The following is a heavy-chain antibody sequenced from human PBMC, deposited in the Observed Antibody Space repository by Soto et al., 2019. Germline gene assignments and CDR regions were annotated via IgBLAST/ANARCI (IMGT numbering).Heavy chain of an antibody. D-gene: IGHD3-10*01. CDR1: GGSISSDDYY. Sequence: QVQLQESGPGLVKPSQTLSLTCTVSGGSISSDDYYWSWIRQPPGKGLECIGYIYYSGSTYYNPSLKSRVTLSADTSKHQFSLKPSAVTAADTAVYYCARALRRGPPLDDWGQGTLVTVSS. CDR2: IYYSGST. CDR3: ARALRRGPPLDD. V-gene: IGHV4-30-4*01. J-gene: IGHJ4*02.